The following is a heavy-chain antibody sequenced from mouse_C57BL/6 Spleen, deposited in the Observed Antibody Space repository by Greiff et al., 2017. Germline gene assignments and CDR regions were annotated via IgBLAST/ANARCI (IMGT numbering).Heavy chain of an antibody. V-gene: IGHV3-1*01. CDR1: GYSITSGYD. CDR2: ISYSGST. Sequence: EVKLQESGPGMVKPSQSLSLTCTVTGYSITSGYDWHWIRHFPGNKLEWMGYISYSGSTNYNPSLKSRISITHDTSKNHFFLKLNSVTTEDTATYYCARGAGTDAMDYWGQGTSVTVSS. J-gene: IGHJ4*01. CDR3: ARGAGTDAMDY. D-gene: IGHD3-3*01.